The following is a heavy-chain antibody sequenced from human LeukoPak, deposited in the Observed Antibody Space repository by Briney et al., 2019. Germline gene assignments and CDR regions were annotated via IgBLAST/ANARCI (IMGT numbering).Heavy chain of an antibody. CDR2: INPNSGGT. CDR1: GYTFTGYY. D-gene: IGHD3-10*01. Sequence: ASVKVSCKASGYTFTGYYMHWVRQAPGQGLEWMGWINPNSGGTNYAQKFQGRVTMTRDTSISTAYMELSRLRSDDTAVYYCARDGCGTMVRGVLGYYFDYWGQGTLVTVSS. J-gene: IGHJ4*02. V-gene: IGHV1-2*02. CDR3: ARDGCGTMVRGVLGYYFDY.